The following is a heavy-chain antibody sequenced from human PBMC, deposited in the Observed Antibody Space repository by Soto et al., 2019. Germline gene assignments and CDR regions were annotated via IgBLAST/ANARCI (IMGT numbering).Heavy chain of an antibody. CDR2: ISSSSFTI. CDR3: ARVCSSTSCYGLIAQGAFDI. Sequence: GGSLRLSCAASGFTFSSYAMKWVRQAPGRGLEWVSYISSSSFTIHYADSVEGRFAISRDNAKDSLYLQMNSLRAEDTAVYYCARVCSSTSCYGLIAQGAFDIWGQGTMVTVSS. V-gene: IGHV3-48*01. D-gene: IGHD2-2*01. J-gene: IGHJ3*02. CDR1: GFTFSSYA.